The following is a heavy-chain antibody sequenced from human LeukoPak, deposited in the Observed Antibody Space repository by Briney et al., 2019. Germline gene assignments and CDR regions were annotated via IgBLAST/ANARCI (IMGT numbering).Heavy chain of an antibody. V-gene: IGHV5-51*01. Sequence: GESLKISCKGSGYSFTSYWIGWVRQMPGKGPEWMGIISPGDSDTRYSPSFQGQVSISADKSISTAYLQWSSVKASDTAVYYCARLRSGWDFDYWGQGSLVTVSS. CDR3: ARLRSGWDFDY. D-gene: IGHD6-19*01. J-gene: IGHJ4*02. CDR1: GYSFTSYW. CDR2: ISPGDSDT.